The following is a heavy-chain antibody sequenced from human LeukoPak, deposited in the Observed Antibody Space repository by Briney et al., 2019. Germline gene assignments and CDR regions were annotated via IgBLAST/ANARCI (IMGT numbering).Heavy chain of an antibody. CDR3: ARDGSSNYYYYMDV. CDR1: GVSISSYY. V-gene: IGHV4-4*07. CDR2: IYTSGST. J-gene: IGHJ6*03. Sequence: SETLSLTCTVSGVSISSYYWSWIRQPAGKGLEWIGRIYTSGSTNYNPSLKSRVTMSVDTSKNQFSLKLSSVTAADTAVYYCARDGSSNYYYYMDVWGKGTTVTVSS. D-gene: IGHD6-6*01.